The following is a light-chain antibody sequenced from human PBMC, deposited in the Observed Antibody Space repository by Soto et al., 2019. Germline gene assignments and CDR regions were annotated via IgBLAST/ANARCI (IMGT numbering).Light chain of an antibody. Sequence: DIQMTQSPSSVSASVGDRVTITCRASQGISIWLAWYQQKPGKAPKLLIYAASSLQTGVPSRFSGSGFGTDFTLTISSLQPEDFATYYCQQANSFLPLTFGGGTKVEIK. V-gene: IGKV1-12*01. CDR2: AAS. CDR1: QGISIW. J-gene: IGKJ4*01. CDR3: QQANSFLPLT.